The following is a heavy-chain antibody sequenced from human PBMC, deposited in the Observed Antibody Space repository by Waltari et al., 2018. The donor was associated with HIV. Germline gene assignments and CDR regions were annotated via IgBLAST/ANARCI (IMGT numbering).Heavy chain of an antibody. CDR3: ARDSYSSGWHYYFDY. Sequence: EVQLVASGGGLVQPGGSLRLSCAASGLPLRSYSMNWFRPHPGKGLEWVSYISSSSSTIYYADSVKGRFTISRDNAKNSLYLQMNSLRAEDTAVYYCARDSYSSGWHYYFDYWGQGTLVTVSS. D-gene: IGHD6-19*01. CDR2: ISSSSSTI. CDR1: GLPLRSYS. J-gene: IGHJ4*02. V-gene: IGHV3-48*01.